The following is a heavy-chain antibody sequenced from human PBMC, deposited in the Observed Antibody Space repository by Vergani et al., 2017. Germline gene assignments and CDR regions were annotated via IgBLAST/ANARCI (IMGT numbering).Heavy chain of an antibody. CDR2: ISGSGGST. Sequence: EVQLLESGGGLVQPGGSLRLSCAASGFTFSSYAMSWVRQAPGKGLEWVSAISGSGGSTYYADSVKGRVTISRDNSKNTLYLQMNSLRAEDTAVYYCAKDDVVVPAAMEFDYWGQGTLVTVSS. CDR1: GFTFSSYA. D-gene: IGHD2-2*01. J-gene: IGHJ4*02. CDR3: AKDDVVVPAAMEFDY. V-gene: IGHV3-23*01.